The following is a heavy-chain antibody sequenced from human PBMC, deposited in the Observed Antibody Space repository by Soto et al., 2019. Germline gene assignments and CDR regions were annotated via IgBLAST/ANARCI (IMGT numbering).Heavy chain of an antibody. J-gene: IGHJ4*02. CDR1: GYTFSSYG. CDR3: ARVPGYGKSYFDY. V-gene: IGHV1-18*01. D-gene: IGHD3-9*01. Sequence: QVQLVQSGAEVKKPGASVKLSCKASGYTFSSYGISWVRQAPGEGLEWMGWISVNHDNTKYARKLQDRVTMTTDTSTGTAYMELRSLRYDDTASYFCARVPGYGKSYFDYWGQGTLVTVSS. CDR2: ISVNHDNT.